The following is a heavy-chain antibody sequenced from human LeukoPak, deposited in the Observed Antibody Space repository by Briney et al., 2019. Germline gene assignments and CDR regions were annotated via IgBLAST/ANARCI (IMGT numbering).Heavy chain of an antibody. CDR1: GGSISSGGYY. CDR2: ISSSGSTI. J-gene: IGHJ4*02. V-gene: IGHV3-11*01. Sequence: LSLTCTVSGGSISSGGYYWSWIRQAPGKGLEWVSYISSSGSTIYYADSVKGRFTISRDNAKNSLYLQMNSLRAEDTAVYYCARRSGKRGVRVDYWGQGTLDTVSS. CDR3: ARRSGKRGVRVDY. D-gene: IGHD3-10*01.